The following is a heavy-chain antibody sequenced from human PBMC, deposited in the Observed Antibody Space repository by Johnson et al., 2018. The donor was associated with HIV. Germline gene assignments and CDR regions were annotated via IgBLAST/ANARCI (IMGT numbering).Heavy chain of an antibody. J-gene: IGHJ3*02. CDR3: ASALCPWGAFDI. CDR1: GFTFDDYA. D-gene: IGHD1-26*01. Sequence: VQLVESGGGLVQPGRSLRLSCAASGFTFDDYAMHWVRQAPGKGLEWVSGIRWNSGSIGYADSVKGRFTISRDNAKNSLYLQMNSLRAEDTAVYYCASALCPWGAFDIWGQGTMVTVSS. V-gene: IGHV3-9*01. CDR2: IRWNSGSI.